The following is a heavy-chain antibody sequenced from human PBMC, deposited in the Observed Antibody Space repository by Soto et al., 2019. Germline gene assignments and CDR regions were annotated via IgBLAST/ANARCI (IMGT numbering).Heavy chain of an antibody. D-gene: IGHD3-3*01. CDR3: ARASYYDFWRGLFDY. J-gene: IGHJ4*02. CDR2: IYVGGSA. V-gene: IGHV3-53*01. CDR1: GFTVSINY. Sequence: RGSLPLTCAASGFTVSINYMSWVGQAPGKGLERVSVIYVGGSAYYADSVKGRFTISRDNSKNTLYLQMNSLRAEDTAVYYCARASYYDFWRGLFDYWGQGTLVTVSS.